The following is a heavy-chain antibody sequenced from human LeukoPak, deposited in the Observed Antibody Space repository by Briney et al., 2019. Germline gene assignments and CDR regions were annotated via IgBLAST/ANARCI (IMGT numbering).Heavy chain of an antibody. J-gene: IGHJ4*02. CDR1: GYSFTSYW. CDR2: IDPSDSYT. V-gene: IGHV5-10-1*01. Sequence: GESLKISCKGSGYSFTSYWISWVRQMPGKGLEWMGRIDPSDSYTNYSPSFQGHVTISADKSISTAYLQWSSLKASDTAMYYCARGFLGGSSSWLFHRGSYFDYWGQGTLVTVSS. CDR3: ARGFLGGSSSWLFHRGSYFDY. D-gene: IGHD6-13*01.